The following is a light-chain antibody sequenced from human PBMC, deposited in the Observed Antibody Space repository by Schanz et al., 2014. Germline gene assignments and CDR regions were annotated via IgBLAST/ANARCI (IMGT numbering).Light chain of an antibody. Sequence: DIQMTQSPSTLSASVGDRVTITCRASQSISSWLAWYQQKPGQAPQLLIYKASNLESGVPSRFSGSGSGTEFTLTISSLQPEDIATYYCQQYDNLSSFAQGTRLEIK. CDR3: QQYDNLSS. J-gene: IGKJ5*01. CDR1: QSISSW. CDR2: KAS. V-gene: IGKV1-5*03.